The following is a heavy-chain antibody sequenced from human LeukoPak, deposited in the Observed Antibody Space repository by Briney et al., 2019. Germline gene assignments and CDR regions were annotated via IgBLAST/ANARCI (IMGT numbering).Heavy chain of an antibody. Sequence: ASVKVSCKASGYTFTSYGISWVRQAPGQGLEWMGWISAYNGNTNYAQKLQGRVTMTTDTSTSTAYMGLRSLRSDDTAVYYCARDLQITMVRGTPYYYYYGMDVWGQGTTVTVSS. D-gene: IGHD3-10*01. V-gene: IGHV1-18*01. CDR2: ISAYNGNT. CDR1: GYTFTSYG. J-gene: IGHJ6*02. CDR3: ARDLQITMVRGTPYYYYYGMDV.